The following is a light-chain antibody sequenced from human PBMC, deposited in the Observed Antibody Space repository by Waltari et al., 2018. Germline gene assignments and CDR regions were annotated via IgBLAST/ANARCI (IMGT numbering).Light chain of an antibody. J-gene: IGKJ1*01. CDR2: QAS. V-gene: IGKV1-5*03. CDR3: QQYNTYPWT. CDR1: ERIGRW. Sequence: TCQASERIGRWLAWYQQKPGMAPKLLIYQASRLEDGVPSRFSGSGFETEFSLSISSLQPEDFTTYYCQQYNTYPWTFGQGTKVEIK.